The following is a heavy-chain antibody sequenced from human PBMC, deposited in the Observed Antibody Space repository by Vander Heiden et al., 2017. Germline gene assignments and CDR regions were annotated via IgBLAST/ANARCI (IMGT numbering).Heavy chain of an antibody. CDR1: GFSFSNYD. J-gene: IGHJ5*02. CDR2: VDTAGDT. D-gene: IGHD7-27*01. CDR3: ARVRWGSYES. Sequence: EVQLVESGGGLVQPGGSLRLSCAASGFSFSNYDMHWVRQVTGKGLEWVSAVDTAGDTFYPASVKGRFTISREDATISLYLQMNSLRAGDTAVYYCARVRWGSYESWGQGTLVTVSS. V-gene: IGHV3-13*01.